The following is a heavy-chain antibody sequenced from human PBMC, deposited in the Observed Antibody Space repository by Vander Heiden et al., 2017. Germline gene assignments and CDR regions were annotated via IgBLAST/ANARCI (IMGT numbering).Heavy chain of an antibody. CDR1: GFTFSGYA. J-gene: IGHJ6*02. Sequence: EVQLVESGGGLVKPGGSLRLSCAASGFTFSGYALNWVRQAPGKGLEWVSYISSTSSHIFNADSLKGRFTISRDNAEKSLSLQMNGLRAEDTAVYYCVRGLNYGSGSYGLDVWGQGTTVTVSS. D-gene: IGHD3-10*01. V-gene: IGHV3-21*01. CDR3: VRGLNYGSGSYGLDV. CDR2: ISSTSSHI.